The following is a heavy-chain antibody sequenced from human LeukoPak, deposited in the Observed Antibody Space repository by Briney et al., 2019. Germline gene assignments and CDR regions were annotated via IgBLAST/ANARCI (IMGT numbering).Heavy chain of an antibody. D-gene: IGHD2-15*01. CDR1: GGTFSSYA. Sequence: EASVKVSCKASGGTFSSYAISWVRQAPGQGLEWMGGIIPIFGTANYAQKFQGRVTITADESTSTAYMELSSLRSEDTAVYYCARDLGYCSGGSCYGDYWGQGTLVTVSS. CDR3: ARDLGYCSGGSCYGDY. J-gene: IGHJ4*02. V-gene: IGHV1-69*13. CDR2: IIPIFGTA.